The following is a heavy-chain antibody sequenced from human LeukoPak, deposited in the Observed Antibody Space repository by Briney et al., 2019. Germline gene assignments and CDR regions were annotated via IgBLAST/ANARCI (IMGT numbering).Heavy chain of an antibody. CDR2: INPNSGGT. J-gene: IGHJ4*02. Sequence: GASVKVSCKASGGTFSSYAISWVRQAPGQGLEWMGWINPNSGGTNYAQKFQGRVTMTTDTSTSTAYMELRSLRSDDTAVYYCARARETSPDSRPTHFDYWGQGTLVTVSS. V-gene: IGHV1-18*01. D-gene: IGHD1-14*01. CDR1: GGTFSSYA. CDR3: ARARETSPDSRPTHFDY.